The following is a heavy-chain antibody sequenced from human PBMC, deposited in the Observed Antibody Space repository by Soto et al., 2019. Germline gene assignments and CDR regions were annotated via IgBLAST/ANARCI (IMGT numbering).Heavy chain of an antibody. CDR2: INPSGGST. CDR3: ARDWGLLGGLVRDNWFDP. J-gene: IGHJ5*02. V-gene: IGHV1-46*01. D-gene: IGHD3-10*01. CDR1: GYTLTELS. Sequence: ASVKVSCKVSGYTLTELSMHWVRQAPGQGLEWMGIINPSGGSTSYAQKFQGRVTMTRDTSTSTVYMELSSLRSEDTAVYYCARDWGLLGGLVRDNWFDPWGQGTLVTVSS.